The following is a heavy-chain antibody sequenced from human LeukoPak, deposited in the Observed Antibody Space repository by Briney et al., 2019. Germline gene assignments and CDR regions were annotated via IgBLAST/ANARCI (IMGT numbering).Heavy chain of an antibody. J-gene: IGHJ1*01. CDR3: ARYYILTGSYHAEYFQH. Sequence: SETLSLTCTVSGGSISSYYWSWIRQPPGKGLEWIGYIYYSGSTNYNPSLKSRVTISVDTSKNQFSLKLSSVTAAVTAVYYCARYYILTGSYHAEYFQHWGQGTLVTVSS. CDR2: IYYSGST. CDR1: GGSISSYY. V-gene: IGHV4-59*01. D-gene: IGHD3-9*01.